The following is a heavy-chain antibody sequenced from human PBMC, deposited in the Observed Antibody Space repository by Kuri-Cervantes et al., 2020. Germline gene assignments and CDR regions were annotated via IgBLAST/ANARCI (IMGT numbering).Heavy chain of an antibody. CDR2: ISSTSSYI. J-gene: IGHJ3*02. CDR1: GFTFGDYA. CDR3: ARDYGDYYGGRTFDI. Sequence: GGSLRLSCTASGFTFGDYAMSWFRQAPGKGLEWVSSISSTSSYIYYADSVQGRFTISRDNAKNSLYLQMNSLRAEDTAVYYCARDYGDYYGGRTFDIWGQGTMVTVSS. D-gene: IGHD4-17*01. V-gene: IGHV3-21*01.